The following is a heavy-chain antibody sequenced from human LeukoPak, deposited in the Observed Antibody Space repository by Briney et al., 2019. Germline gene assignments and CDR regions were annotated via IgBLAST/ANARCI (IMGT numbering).Heavy chain of an antibody. Sequence: KPSETLSLTCTVSGDSISSYCWSWIRQPPGKGLEWIGYSYHTGSTNYNPSLKSRVTISVDKSKNQFSLKLSSVTAGDTAVYYCATGYSSTWYYFDYWGQGTLVTVSS. J-gene: IGHJ4*02. CDR2: SYHTGST. CDR1: GDSISSYC. CDR3: ATGYSSTWYYFDY. D-gene: IGHD6-13*01. V-gene: IGHV4-59*01.